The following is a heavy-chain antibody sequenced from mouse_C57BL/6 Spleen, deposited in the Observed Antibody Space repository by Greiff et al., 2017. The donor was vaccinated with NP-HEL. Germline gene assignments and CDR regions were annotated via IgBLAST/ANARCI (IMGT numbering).Heavy chain of an antibody. CDR2: ISDGGSYT. Sequence: EVHLVESGGGLVKPGGSLKLSCAASGFTFSSYAMSWVRQTPEKRLEWVATISDGGSYTYYPDNVKGRFTISRDNAKNNLYLQMSHLKSEDTAMYYCARDPDYYGSSHFDYWGQGTTLTVSS. CDR1: GFTFSSYA. V-gene: IGHV5-4*01. CDR3: ARDPDYYGSSHFDY. D-gene: IGHD1-1*01. J-gene: IGHJ2*01.